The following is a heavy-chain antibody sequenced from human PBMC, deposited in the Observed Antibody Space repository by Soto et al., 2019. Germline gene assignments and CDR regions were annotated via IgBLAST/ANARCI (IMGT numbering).Heavy chain of an antibody. V-gene: IGHV4-59*01. Sequence: SETLSLTCTVSGGSISSYYWSWIRRPPGKGLEWIGYIYYSGSTNYNPSLKSRVTISVDTSKNQFSLKLSSVTAADTAVYYCARGGSIRSRMFDYWGQGTLXTVSS. J-gene: IGHJ4*02. CDR3: ARGGSIRSRMFDY. CDR1: GGSISSYY. CDR2: IYYSGST. D-gene: IGHD1-20*01.